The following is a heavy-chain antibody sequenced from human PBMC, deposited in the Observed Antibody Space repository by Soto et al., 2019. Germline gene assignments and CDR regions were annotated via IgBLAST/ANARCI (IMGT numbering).Heavy chain of an antibody. CDR1: GFTFRSYS. Sequence: GGSLRLSCAASGFTFRSYSMNWVRQAPGKGLEWVSYISSSSSTIYYEDSVKGRFTNSEYNSKNSLYLQMNSLRSEYTAVYYCARVLYSGYDRDEDFDYWGQGTLVTVSS. CDR2: ISSSSSTI. D-gene: IGHD5-12*01. J-gene: IGHJ4*02. V-gene: IGHV3-48*01. CDR3: ARVLYSGYDRDEDFDY.